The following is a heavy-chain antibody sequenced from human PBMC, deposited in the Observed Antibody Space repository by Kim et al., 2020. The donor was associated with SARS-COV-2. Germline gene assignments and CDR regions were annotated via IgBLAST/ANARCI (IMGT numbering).Heavy chain of an antibody. CDR3: ARGYNWDDGLNYYYYGMDV. J-gene: IGHJ6*02. Sequence: ASVKVSCKASGYTFTDCTIHWVRQAPGQRPEWMGWINPANVDTKYSQKFQGRVTITRDTSASTAYMELSSLRSEDTAVYYCARGYNWDDGLNYYYYGMDVWGQGTTVTVSS. CDR1: GYTFTDCT. V-gene: IGHV1-3*01. D-gene: IGHD1-1*01. CDR2: INPANVDT.